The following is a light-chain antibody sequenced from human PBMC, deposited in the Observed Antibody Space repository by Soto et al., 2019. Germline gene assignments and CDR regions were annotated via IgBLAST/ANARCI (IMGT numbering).Light chain of an antibody. CDR2: DAS. V-gene: IGKV3-11*01. CDR3: RQRSNWPRT. J-gene: IGKJ1*01. CDR1: QSVSSY. Sequence: EIVLTQSPGTLSLSPGERATLSCSASQSVSSYLAWYQQKPGQAPRLLIYDASNRATGIPARFSGSGSGTDFALTISSLEPEDFAVYYCRQRSNWPRTFGQGTKVDIK.